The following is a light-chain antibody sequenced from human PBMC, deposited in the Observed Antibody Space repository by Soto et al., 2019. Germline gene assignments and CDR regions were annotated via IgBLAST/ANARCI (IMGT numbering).Light chain of an antibody. CDR3: AAWDDSLNGYV. CDR2: EGS. Sequence: QSALTQPASVSGSPGQSITISCTGTSSDVGSYNLVSWYQQHPGKAPKLMIYEGSKRPSGVPDRFSGSKSGTSASLAISGLQSEDEADYICAAWDDSLNGYVFGLGTKVTVL. CDR1: SSDVGSYNL. J-gene: IGLJ1*01. V-gene: IGLV2-14*02.